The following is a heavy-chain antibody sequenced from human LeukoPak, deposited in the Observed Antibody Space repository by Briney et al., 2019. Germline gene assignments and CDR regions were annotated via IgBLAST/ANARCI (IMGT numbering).Heavy chain of an antibody. CDR1: GYTFPSYF. CDR2: INPTGGST. CDR3: ARAAARRFDY. D-gene: IGHD6-6*01. V-gene: IGHV1-46*01. J-gene: IGHJ4*02. Sequence: APVKVSCKASGYTFPSYFMHWVRQAPGQGLEWMGIINPTGGSTTYAQKFQGRVTMTRDTSTSIVYMELSSLRSDDTAVYYCARAAARRFDYWGQGTLVTVSS.